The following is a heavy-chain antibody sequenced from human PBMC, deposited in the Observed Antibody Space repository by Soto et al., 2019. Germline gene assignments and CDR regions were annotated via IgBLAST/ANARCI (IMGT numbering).Heavy chain of an antibody. CDR2: IYWDDDK. D-gene: IGHD3-10*01. J-gene: IGHJ4*02. CDR3: AHSNAKHLWFGELFNY. Sequence: QITLKESGPTLVKPTQTLTLTCTFSGFSLSTSGVGVGWIRQPPGKALEWLALIYWDDDKRYSPSLKSRLTITKDTSKNQVVLTMTNMDPVDTATYYCAHSNAKHLWFGELFNYWGQGTLVTVSS. CDR1: GFSLSTSGVG. V-gene: IGHV2-5*02.